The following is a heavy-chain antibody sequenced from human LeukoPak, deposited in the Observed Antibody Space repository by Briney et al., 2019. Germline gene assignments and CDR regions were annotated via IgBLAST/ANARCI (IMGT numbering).Heavy chain of an antibody. CDR1: GGSFSGYY. J-gene: IGHJ6*03. CDR3: ASATVTRNYYYYMDV. D-gene: IGHD4-17*01. Sequence: SETLSLTCAVYGGSFSGYYWSWIRQPPGKGLEWIGEINHSGSTNYNPSLKSRVTISVDTSKNQFSLKLSSVTAADTAVYYCASATVTRNYYYYMDVWGKGTTVTISS. CDR2: INHSGST. V-gene: IGHV4-34*01.